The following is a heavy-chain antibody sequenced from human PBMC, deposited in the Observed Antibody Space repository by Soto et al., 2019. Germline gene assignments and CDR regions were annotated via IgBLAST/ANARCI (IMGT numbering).Heavy chain of an antibody. V-gene: IGHV1-69*02. J-gene: IGHJ1*01. D-gene: IGHD2-21*01. Sequence: KVYCKASGCAFRRYTIGCVLQTPGQGLEWMGRIIPILGIANYAQKFQGRVTITADKSTSTAYMELSSLRSEDTAVYYCASSKGTYCGGDCYSSEYFQHWGQGTLVTVSS. CDR2: IIPILGIA. CDR1: GCAFRRYT. CDR3: ASSKGTYCGGDCYSSEYFQH.